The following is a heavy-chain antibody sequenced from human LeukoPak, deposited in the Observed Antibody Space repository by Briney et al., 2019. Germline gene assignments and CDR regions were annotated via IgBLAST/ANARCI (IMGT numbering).Heavy chain of an antibody. CDR3: ARAATRYYYDSSGYPWWFDY. CDR1: GGSISSGGYS. J-gene: IGHJ4*02. D-gene: IGHD3-22*01. Sequence: SQTLSLTCAASGGSISSGGYSWSWIRQPPGKGLEWIGYIYHSGSTYYNPSLKSRVTISVDRSKNQFSLKLSSVTAADTAVYYCARAATRYYYDSSGYPWWFDYWGQGTLVTVSS. V-gene: IGHV4-30-2*01. CDR2: IYHSGST.